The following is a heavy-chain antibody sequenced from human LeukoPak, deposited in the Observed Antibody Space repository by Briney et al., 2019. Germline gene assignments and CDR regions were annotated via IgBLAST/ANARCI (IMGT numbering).Heavy chain of an antibody. CDR3: ARDSYRAYSSSWYGDYFDY. V-gene: IGHV4-4*07. Sequence: SETLSLTCTVSGGSISGYYWSWIRQPAGKGLEWIGRIYTSGSTNYNPSLKSRVTMSVDTSKNQFSLKLSSVTAADTAVYYCARDSYRAYSSSWYGDYFDYWGQGTLVTVSS. CDR1: GGSISGYY. D-gene: IGHD6-13*01. J-gene: IGHJ4*02. CDR2: IYTSGST.